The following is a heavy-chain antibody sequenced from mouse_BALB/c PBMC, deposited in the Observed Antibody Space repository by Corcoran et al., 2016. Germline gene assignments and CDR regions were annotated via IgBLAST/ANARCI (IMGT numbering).Heavy chain of an antibody. CDR1: GFNIKDTY. CDR2: IDPANGNT. V-gene: IGHV14-3*02. Sequence: EVQLQQSGAELVKPGASVKLSCTASGFNIKDTYMHWVKQRPEQGLEWIGRIDPANGNTKYDPKFQGKATITADTSSNTAYLQLSSLTSEDTAVYYCARSDYYRLGAMDYWGQGTSVTVSS. CDR3: ARSDYYRLGAMDY. D-gene: IGHD2-14*01. J-gene: IGHJ4*01.